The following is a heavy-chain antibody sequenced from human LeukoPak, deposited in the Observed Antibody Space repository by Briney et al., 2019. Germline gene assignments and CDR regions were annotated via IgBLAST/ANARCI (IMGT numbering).Heavy chain of an antibody. CDR3: ATISAQTFDI. CDR1: GFSFRSRW. Sequence: PGGSLRLSCVGSGFSFRSRWLNWVRQSPGKGLEWVANIKPDGSDKYYVDSARGRLTVSRDNAKNSAFLQMNSLRAEDTAIYYCATISAQTFDIWGQGTLVSVSS. CDR2: IKPDGSDK. D-gene: IGHD5-24*01. V-gene: IGHV3-7*01. J-gene: IGHJ3*02.